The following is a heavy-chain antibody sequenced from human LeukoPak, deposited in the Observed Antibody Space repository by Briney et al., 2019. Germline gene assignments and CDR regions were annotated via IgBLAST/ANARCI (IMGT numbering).Heavy chain of an antibody. CDR1: GFTFSDYY. CDR2: ISSSGSTI. Sequence: GGSLRLSCAASGFTFSDYYINWIRQAPGKGLEWVSYISSSGSTIYYADSLKGRFTISRDNSKNTLYLQMNSLRAEDTAVYYCANYDSTVDDAFDIWGQGTMVTVSS. CDR3: ANYDSTVDDAFDI. D-gene: IGHD3-22*01. V-gene: IGHV3-11*04. J-gene: IGHJ3*02.